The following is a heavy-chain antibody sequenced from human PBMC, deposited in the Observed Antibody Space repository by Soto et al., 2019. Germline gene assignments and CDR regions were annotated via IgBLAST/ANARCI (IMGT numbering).Heavy chain of an antibody. J-gene: IGHJ6*01. Sequence: SGRTLVEAARSRRLTGTVLGFPLSTSGMCVSWIRQPPGKALEWLALIDWDDDKSYRTSLKTRLTISKDTSKNQVVLTMTNMDPVDTATYFCALLPRPYPTHYPYSGLDVCGYGT. CDR2: IDWDDDK. CDR3: ALLPRPYPTHYPYSGLDV. V-gene: IGHV2-70*01. CDR1: GFPLSTSGMC. D-gene: IGHD2-15*01.